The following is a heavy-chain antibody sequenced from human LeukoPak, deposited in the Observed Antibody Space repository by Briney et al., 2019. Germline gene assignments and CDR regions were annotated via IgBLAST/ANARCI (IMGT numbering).Heavy chain of an antibody. J-gene: IGHJ4*02. CDR1: GYTFSIYG. V-gene: IGHV1-18*01. CDR3: ARGGYSYGYMGYFDY. Sequence: ASVKVSCKASGYTFSIYGVSWVRQAPGQGLKGVAWSSAYNGNTNYPQKFQGRVTMTTDTSTTTAYTELRSLRSHDTAVYYCARGGYSYGYMGYFDYWGQGTLVTVSS. D-gene: IGHD5-18*01. CDR2: SSAYNGNT.